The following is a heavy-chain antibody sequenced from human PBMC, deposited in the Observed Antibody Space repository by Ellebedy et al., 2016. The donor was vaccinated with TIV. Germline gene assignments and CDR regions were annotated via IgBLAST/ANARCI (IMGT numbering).Heavy chain of an antibody. Sequence: GESLKISCAASGFTFSRYWMSWVRQAPGKGLEWVALIKYDEIEKYHVDSVKGRFTISRDNARNSLYLQMNSLRAEDTAVYYCARLGVIAAAGASDYWGQGTLVIVSS. J-gene: IGHJ4*02. CDR2: IKYDEIEK. CDR3: ARLGVIAAAGASDY. V-gene: IGHV3-7*05. CDR1: GFTFSRYW. D-gene: IGHD6-13*01.